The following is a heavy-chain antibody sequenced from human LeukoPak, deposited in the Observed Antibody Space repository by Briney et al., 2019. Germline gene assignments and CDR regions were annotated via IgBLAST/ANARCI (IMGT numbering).Heavy chain of an antibody. CDR2: IYYSGST. J-gene: IGHJ4*02. Sequence: SETLSLTCTVSGGSISSSSYYWGWIRQPPGKGLEWIGSIYYSGSTYYNPSLKSRVTISVDTSKNQFSLKLSSVTAADTAVYYCARGWELLGPYSHWGQGTLVTVSS. D-gene: IGHD1-26*01. CDR3: ARGWELLGPYSH. CDR1: GGSISSSSYY. V-gene: IGHV4-39*07.